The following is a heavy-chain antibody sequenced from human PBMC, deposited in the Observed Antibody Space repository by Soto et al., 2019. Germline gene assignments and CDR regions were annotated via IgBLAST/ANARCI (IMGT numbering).Heavy chain of an antibody. V-gene: IGHV1-2*04. Sequence: ASVKVSCKASGYTFTGHYMHWVRQAPGQGLEWMGWINPNSDGTNYAQKFQGWVTMTRDTSISTAYMELSRLRSDDTAVYYCARAPWLYSSSSPTLDYWGQGTLVTVSS. CDR2: INPNSDGT. J-gene: IGHJ4*02. CDR3: ARAPWLYSSSSPTLDY. CDR1: GYTFTGHY. D-gene: IGHD6-6*01.